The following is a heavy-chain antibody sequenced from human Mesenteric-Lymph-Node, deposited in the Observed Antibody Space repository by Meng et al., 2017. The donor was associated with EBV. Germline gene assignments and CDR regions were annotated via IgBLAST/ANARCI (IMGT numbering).Heavy chain of an antibody. V-gene: IGHV4-30-4*01. CDR2: IHYSGDT. CDR3: ARRSGSYYGYFDY. Sequence: QVQLQESGPGLVKPSQTVSLTCAVSGGSIAGGSYWSWVRHPPGKGLEWIAFIHYSGDTYYNPSLKSRLTISVDTSKDQFSLRLRSVTAADTAVYYCARRSGSYYGYFDYWGQGTLVTVSS. J-gene: IGHJ4*02. CDR1: GGSIAGGSY. D-gene: IGHD1-26*01.